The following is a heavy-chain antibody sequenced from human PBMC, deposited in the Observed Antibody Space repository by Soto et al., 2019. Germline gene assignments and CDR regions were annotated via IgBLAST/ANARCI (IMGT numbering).Heavy chain of an antibody. Sequence: QVTLKESGPTLVKPTQTLTLTCTFSGFSLSTSGVGVGWIRQPPGKALEWLALIYWNDDKRYSPSLKSRLTITKDTSKNQVVLTVTNMDPVDTATYYCARAGYSSYPLDSWGQGTLVTVSS. CDR2: IYWNDDK. D-gene: IGHD6-6*01. CDR1: GFSLSTSGVG. CDR3: ARAGYSSYPLDS. V-gene: IGHV2-5*01. J-gene: IGHJ4*02.